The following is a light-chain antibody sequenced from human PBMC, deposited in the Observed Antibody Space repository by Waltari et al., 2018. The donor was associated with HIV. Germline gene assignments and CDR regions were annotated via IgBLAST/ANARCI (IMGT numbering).Light chain of an antibody. V-gene: IGLV2-14*03. Sequence: QSALTQPASVYVYPGQSITISCTGSSSDVGGYNYVSWYQQHPGNAPRLMFYDVSTRPAGVSDRFAGSKSGDTASLTISGLQAEEEADYYCESYTSTSVWVFGGGTKLTVL. CDR1: SSDVGGYNY. J-gene: IGLJ3*02. CDR2: DVS. CDR3: ESYTSTSVWV.